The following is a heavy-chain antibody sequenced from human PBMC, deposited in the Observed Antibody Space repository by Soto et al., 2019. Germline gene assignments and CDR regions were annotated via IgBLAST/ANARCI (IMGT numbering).Heavy chain of an antibody. CDR1: AFRFSSYS. CDR2: ITGSGDKT. D-gene: IGHD3-22*01. V-gene: IGHV3-23*01. J-gene: IGHJ4*02. CDR3: ATMRGFFEF. Sequence: EVQLLESGGGLVQPGGSLRLSCAGTSAFRFSSYSMSWVRQTPGKGLEWVSAITGSGDKTYYADSVEGRFTISRDNSKDTHYLQMSSLRAEDTAIYYCATMRGFFEFWGQGTLVTVSS.